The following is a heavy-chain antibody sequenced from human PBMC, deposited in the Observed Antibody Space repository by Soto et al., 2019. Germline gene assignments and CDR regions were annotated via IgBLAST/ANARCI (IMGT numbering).Heavy chain of an antibody. CDR3: ARDSGGVAVAGDHGMDV. J-gene: IGHJ6*02. CDR2: ISRSGSTI. V-gene: IGHV3-48*03. Sequence: GGSLTLSCAASGFTFSSYEMNWVRQAPGKGLEWFSYISRSGSTIYYADSVKGRFTISRDNAKNSLYLQMNSLSAEDTAVYYCARDSGGVAVAGDHGMDVWGQGTTVTVSS. D-gene: IGHD6-19*01. CDR1: GFTFSSYE.